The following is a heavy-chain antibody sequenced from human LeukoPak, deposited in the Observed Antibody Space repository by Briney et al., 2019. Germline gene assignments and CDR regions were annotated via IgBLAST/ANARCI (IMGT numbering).Heavy chain of an antibody. D-gene: IGHD3-9*01. CDR2: ISAYNGNT. CDR3: ARDRSALRYFDWLSGRHNWFDP. Sequence: ASVKVSCKASGYTFTSYGISWVRQAPGQGLEWMGWISAYNGNTNYAQKLQGRVTMTTDTSTSTAYMELRSLRSDDTAVYYCARDRSALRYFDWLSGRHNWFDPWGQGTLVTVSS. CDR1: GYTFTSYG. V-gene: IGHV1-18*04. J-gene: IGHJ5*02.